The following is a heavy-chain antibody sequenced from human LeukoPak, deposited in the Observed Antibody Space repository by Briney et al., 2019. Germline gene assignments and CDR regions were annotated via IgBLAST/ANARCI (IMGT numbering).Heavy chain of an antibody. J-gene: IGHJ4*02. V-gene: IGHV3-48*01. D-gene: IGHD6-19*01. CDR3: AKDPSKIREQWPTFDY. Sequence: PGGSLRLSCVASGITFSSYSMNWVRQAPGKGLEWVSYISSFSGTINYADSVKGRFTISRDNSKNTLYLQMNSLRAEDTAVYYCAKDPSKIREQWPTFDYWGQGTLVTVSS. CDR2: ISSFSGTI. CDR1: GITFSSYS.